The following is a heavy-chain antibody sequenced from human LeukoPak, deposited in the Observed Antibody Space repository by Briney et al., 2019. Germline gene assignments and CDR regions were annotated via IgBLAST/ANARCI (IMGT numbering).Heavy chain of an antibody. CDR3: AKASLDHVVGKVNY. V-gene: IGHV3-30*02. CDR1: GCTFRSYA. D-gene: IGHD2-15*01. CDR2: IRFDGSYA. Sequence: GGSLRLTCAASGCTFRSYAMHWVRQAPGKGLEWLSFIRFDGSYAYYVDSVKGRFTISRDNSKNTLYLQMNSLRAEDTAVYYCAKASLDHVVGKVNYWGQGTLVTVSS. J-gene: IGHJ4*02.